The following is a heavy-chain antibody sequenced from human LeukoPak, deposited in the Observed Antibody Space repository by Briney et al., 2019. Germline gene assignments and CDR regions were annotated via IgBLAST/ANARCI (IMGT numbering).Heavy chain of an antibody. CDR2: IYTSGST. D-gene: IGHD6-19*01. V-gene: IGHV4-4*07. J-gene: IGHJ2*01. Sequence: PSETLSLTCTVSGGSISSYYWSWIRQPAGKGLEWIGRIYTSGSTNYNPSLKSRVTMSVDTSKNQFSLKLSSVTAADTAVFYCARVGYSSGWSHFDLWGRGTLLTVSS. CDR3: ARVGYSSGWSHFDL. CDR1: GGSISSYY.